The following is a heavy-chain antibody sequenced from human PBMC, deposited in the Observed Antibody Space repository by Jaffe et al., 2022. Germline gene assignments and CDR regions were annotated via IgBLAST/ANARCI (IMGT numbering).Heavy chain of an antibody. CDR3: TNNYYYGSGSYSWPLGYYYYMDV. J-gene: IGHJ6*03. V-gene: IGHV3-49*04. CDR2: IRSKAYGGTT. D-gene: IGHD3-10*01. CDR1: GFTFGDYA. Sequence: EVQLVESGGGLVQPGRSLRLSCTASGFTFGDYAMSWVRQAPGKGLEWVGFIRSKAYGGTTEYAASVKGRFTISRDDSKSIAYLQMNSLKTEDTAVYYCTNNYYYGSGSYSWPLGYYYYMDVWGKGTTVTVSS.